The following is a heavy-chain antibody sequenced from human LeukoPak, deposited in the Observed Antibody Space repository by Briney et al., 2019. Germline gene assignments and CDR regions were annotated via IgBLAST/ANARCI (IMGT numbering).Heavy chain of an antibody. V-gene: IGHV3-11*04. J-gene: IGHJ4*02. CDR2: INSDGNNI. Sequence: GGSLRLSCVTSGFTFSDYFMNWIRRAPGKGPEWLSFINSDGNNIYYRDSVKGRFTISRDNAKKTLYLEMSNLRVDDTAIYYCATSRVFDFWGRGTLVAVSS. CDR1: GFTFSDYF. CDR3: ATSRVFDF.